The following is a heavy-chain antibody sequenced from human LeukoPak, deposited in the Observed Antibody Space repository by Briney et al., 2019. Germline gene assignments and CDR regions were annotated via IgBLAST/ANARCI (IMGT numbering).Heavy chain of an antibody. CDR2: IYYSGST. J-gene: IGHJ3*02. Sequence: SETLSLTCTVSGSSISSSSYYWGWIRQPPGKGLEWIGSIYYSGSTYYNPSLKSRVTISVDTSKNQFSLKLSSVTAADTAVYYCASTMMPKDAFDIWGQGTMVTVSS. D-gene: IGHD3-22*01. CDR3: ASTMMPKDAFDI. V-gene: IGHV4-39*01. CDR1: GSSISSSSYY.